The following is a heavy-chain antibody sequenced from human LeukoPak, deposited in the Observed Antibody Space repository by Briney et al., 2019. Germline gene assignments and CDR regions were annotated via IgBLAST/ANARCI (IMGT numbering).Heavy chain of an antibody. D-gene: IGHD5-18*01. Sequence: PSETLSLTCAVYGGSFSGYYWSWIRQPPGKGLEWIGEINHSGSTNYNPSLKSRVTISVDTSKNQLSLKLSSVTAADTAVYYCVRGYSYDGLGYLDYWGQGTLVTVSS. V-gene: IGHV4-34*01. CDR3: VRGYSYDGLGYLDY. CDR1: GGSFSGYY. CDR2: INHSGST. J-gene: IGHJ4*02.